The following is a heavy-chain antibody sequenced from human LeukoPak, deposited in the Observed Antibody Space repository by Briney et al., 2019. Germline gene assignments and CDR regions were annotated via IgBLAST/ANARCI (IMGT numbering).Heavy chain of an antibody. Sequence: GGSLRLSCAASGFTFSSYEMNWVRQGPGKGLEWVSYISSRGSTIYYADSAKGRFTISRDNAKNSLYLQMNSLRAEDTAVYYCARLVMVGSAFDIWGQGTMVTVSS. CDR2: ISSRGSTI. CDR3: ARLVMVGSAFDI. D-gene: IGHD2-8*01. J-gene: IGHJ3*02. CDR1: GFTFSSYE. V-gene: IGHV3-48*03.